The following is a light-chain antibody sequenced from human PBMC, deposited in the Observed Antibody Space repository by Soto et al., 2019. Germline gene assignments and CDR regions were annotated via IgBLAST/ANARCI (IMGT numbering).Light chain of an antibody. CDR1: QSLLHNNGYNH. Sequence: DIVMTQSPLSLPVTPGEPASISCRSSQSLLHNNGYNHLSWYLQKPGKSPQVLFYLGCNRASGVPDRFSGSGSGTDFTLKISRVEAEDVGVYYCMQALQTSYTFGQGTKLEIK. V-gene: IGKV2-28*01. J-gene: IGKJ2*01. CDR3: MQALQTSYT. CDR2: LGC.